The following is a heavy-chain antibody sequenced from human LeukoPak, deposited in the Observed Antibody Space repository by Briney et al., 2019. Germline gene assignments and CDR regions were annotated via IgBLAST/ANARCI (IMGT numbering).Heavy chain of an antibody. Sequence: AGSLRLPCAASGLTFSSYTMLWVRHSPGQGLERVASFSYDGSKKNYAVSVIGRFTISRDTSKNTLYLQMYSLRPDDTAVYYCARARHYYEGRGFYPEAFDIWGQGTLVTVSS. D-gene: IGHD3-22*01. CDR1: GLTFSSYT. CDR2: FSYDGSKK. J-gene: IGHJ3*02. CDR3: ARARHYYEGRGFYPEAFDI. V-gene: IGHV3-30*16.